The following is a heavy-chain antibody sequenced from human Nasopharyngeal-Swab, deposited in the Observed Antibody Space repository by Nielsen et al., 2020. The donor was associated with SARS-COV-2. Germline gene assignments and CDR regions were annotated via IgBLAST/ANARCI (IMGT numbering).Heavy chain of an antibody. Sequence: GESLKIPCAASGFTLSNYWIHWVRQTPGKGLLWVSRINTDASRTSYADSVKGRFTISRDNAKNTVYLQMNSLGGEDTAVYYCTRVDVHDAFDMWGQGTMVTVSS. V-gene: IGHV3-74*01. CDR2: INTDASRT. D-gene: IGHD3-16*01. J-gene: IGHJ3*02. CDR1: GFTLSNYW. CDR3: TRVDVHDAFDM.